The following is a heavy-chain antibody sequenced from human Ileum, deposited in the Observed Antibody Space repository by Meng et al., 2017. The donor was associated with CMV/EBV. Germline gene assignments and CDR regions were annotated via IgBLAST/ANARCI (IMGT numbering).Heavy chain of an antibody. D-gene: IGHD3-3*01. J-gene: IGHJ4*02. CDR3: ARAGITIFGGGGWLHLFDY. V-gene: IGHV1-69*05. Sequence: TFSSYAISWVRQAPGQGLEWMGGIIPIFGTVNYAQKFQGRVTITTDESTSTAYMELSSLRSEDTAVYYCARAGITIFGGGGWLHLFDYWGQGTLVTVSS. CDR1: TFSSYA. CDR2: IIPIFGTV.